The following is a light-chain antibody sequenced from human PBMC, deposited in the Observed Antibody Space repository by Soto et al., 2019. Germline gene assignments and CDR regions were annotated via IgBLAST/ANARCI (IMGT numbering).Light chain of an antibody. CDR3: QSYDSSLSGYV. V-gene: IGLV1-40*01. CDR1: GSNIGAPYD. CDR2: GST. J-gene: IGLJ1*01. Sequence: QSVLTQPPSLSGAPGQRVTISCAGSGSNIGAPYDVHWYQHLPGTAPKLLIYGSTNRPSGVPGRFSGSKSGTSASLAITGLQAEDEAGYYCQSYDSSLSGYVFGAGTKVTVL.